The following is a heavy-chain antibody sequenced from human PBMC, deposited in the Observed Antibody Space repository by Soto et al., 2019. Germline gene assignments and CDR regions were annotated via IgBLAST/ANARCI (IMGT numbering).Heavy chain of an antibody. D-gene: IGHD6-6*01. CDR1: GGSISSSSYY. Sequence: SETLYLTCAVSGGSISSSSYYWGWIRQPPGKGLEWIGSIYYSGSTYYNPSLKSRVTISVDTSKNQFSLRLSSVTAAEPAVYYCARKYWEYSSSSGLKDPFDYWGQGTLVTVSS. V-gene: IGHV4-39*01. CDR3: ARKYWEYSSSSGLKDPFDY. CDR2: IYYSGST. J-gene: IGHJ4*02.